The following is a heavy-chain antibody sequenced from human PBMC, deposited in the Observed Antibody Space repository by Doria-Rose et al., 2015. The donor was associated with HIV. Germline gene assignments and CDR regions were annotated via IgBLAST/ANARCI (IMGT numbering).Heavy chain of an antibody. V-gene: IGHV2-26*01. J-gene: IGHJ4*02. CDR1: GVSLSSPGMG. D-gene: IGHD6-13*01. CDR2: IFSDDER. CDR3: ARIKSSRWYHKYYFDF. Sequence: QITLKESGPVLVKPTETLTLTCTVSGVSLSSPGMGVSWIRQPPGKALEWLANIFSDDERAYNTALKSRLTISRGTSKRQVVLIMTDMDPVDTATYYCARIKSSRWYHKYYFDFWGQGTLVIVSA.